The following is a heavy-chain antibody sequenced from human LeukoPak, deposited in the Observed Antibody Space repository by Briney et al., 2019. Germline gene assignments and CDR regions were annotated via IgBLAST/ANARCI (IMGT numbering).Heavy chain of an antibody. CDR1: GFTFTSSA. J-gene: IGHJ6*02. V-gene: IGHV1-58*01. CDR2: IVVGSGNT. CDR3: AADRYCGGDCLPHGMDV. D-gene: IGHD2-21*02. Sequence: SVKVSCKASGFTFTSSAVQWVRQARGQRPEWIGWIVVGSGNTNYAQKFQERVTITRDMSTSTAYMELSSLRSENTAVYYCAADRYCGGDCLPHGMDVWGQGTTVTVSS.